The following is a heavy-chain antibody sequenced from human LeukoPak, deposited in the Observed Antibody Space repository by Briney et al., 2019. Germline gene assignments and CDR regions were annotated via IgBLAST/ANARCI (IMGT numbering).Heavy chain of an antibody. Sequence: PGGSLRVSCAASGFTFSDYYMSWIRQAPGKGLEWVSYISSSGSTIYYADSVKGRFTISRDNAKNSLYLQMNSLRAEDTAVYYCARFLAAAKHYYYYYMDVWGKGTTVTISS. J-gene: IGHJ6*03. CDR3: ARFLAAAKHYYYYYMDV. CDR1: GFTFSDYY. CDR2: ISSSGSTI. D-gene: IGHD6-13*01. V-gene: IGHV3-11*01.